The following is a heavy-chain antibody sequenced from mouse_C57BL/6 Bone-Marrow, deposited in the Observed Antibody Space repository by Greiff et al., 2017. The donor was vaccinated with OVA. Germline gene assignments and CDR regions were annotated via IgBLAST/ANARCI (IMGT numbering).Heavy chain of an antibody. CDR2: IHPNSGST. D-gene: IGHD1-1*01. V-gene: IGHV1-64*01. CDR1: GYTFTSYW. J-gene: IGHJ2*01. CDR3: ARRYYYGSRYYFDY. Sequence: LQQSGAELVKPGASVKLSCKASGYTFTSYWMHWVKQRPGQGLEWIGMIHPNSGSTNYNEKFKSKATLTVDKSSSTAYMQLSSLTSEDSAVYYCARRYYYGSRYYFDYWGQGTTLTVSS.